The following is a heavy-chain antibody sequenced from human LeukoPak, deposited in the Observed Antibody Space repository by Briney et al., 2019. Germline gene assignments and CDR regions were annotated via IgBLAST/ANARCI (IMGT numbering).Heavy chain of an antibody. J-gene: IGHJ6*03. CDR1: GGSVRRD. CDR2: IYTSGTT. CDR3: ARWSGSVTARNYYYYMDV. Sequence: PSETLSLTCTVSGGSVRRDWTWVRQPAGSGLEWIGRIYTSGTTDYNPSLRTRVTISVDASRNQFSLNLSSVTAADTAAYYCARWSGSVTARNYYYYMDVWGEGTTVTVSS. V-gene: IGHV4-4*07. D-gene: IGHD6-6*01.